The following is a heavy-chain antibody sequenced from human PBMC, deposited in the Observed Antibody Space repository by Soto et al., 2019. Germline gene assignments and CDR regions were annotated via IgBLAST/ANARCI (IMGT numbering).Heavy chain of an antibody. V-gene: IGHV1-46*01. D-gene: IGHD6-13*01. J-gene: IGHJ4*02. CDR2: INPLPTSGST. Sequence: QVQLVQSGAEVKKPGASVKVSCKASGYFFTNYYIHWVRQAPGQGLEWMAIINPLPTSGSTNYAQEIRGRDTVTRDRTTSTVYMKLSSLRSDDTVIYYCARHLATGAYWGQGTLVTVSS. CDR3: ARHLATGAY. CDR1: GYFFTNYY.